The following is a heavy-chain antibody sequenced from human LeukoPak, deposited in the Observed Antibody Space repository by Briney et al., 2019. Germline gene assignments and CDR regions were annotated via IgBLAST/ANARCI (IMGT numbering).Heavy chain of an antibody. Sequence: PGGSLRLSYAASGFTFSSYGMHWVRQAPGKGLEWVAVIWYDGSNKYYADSVKGRFTISRDNSKNTLYLQMNSLRAEDTAVYYCARDGHYDILTGYLSYLDYWGQGTLVTVSS. CDR1: GFTFSSYG. D-gene: IGHD3-9*01. CDR2: IWYDGSNK. J-gene: IGHJ4*02. V-gene: IGHV3-33*01. CDR3: ARDGHYDILTGYLSYLDY.